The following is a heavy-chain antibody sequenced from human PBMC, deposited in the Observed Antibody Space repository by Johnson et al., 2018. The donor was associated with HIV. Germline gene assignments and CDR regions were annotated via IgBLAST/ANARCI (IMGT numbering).Heavy chain of an antibody. Sequence: QVQLVESGGGVVQPGRSLRLSCAASGFTFSSYGMHWVRQAPGKGLAWVSVLFIGIPIYYADSVKGRFTNYRDNAKNSLYLQMNSLRAEDTALYYCARDKVWQWLSSRDADAFDIWGQGTMVTVSS. J-gene: IGHJ3*02. V-gene: IGHV3-NL1*01. CDR2: LFIGIPI. D-gene: IGHD6-19*01. CDR3: ARDKVWQWLSSRDADAFDI. CDR1: GFTFSSYG.